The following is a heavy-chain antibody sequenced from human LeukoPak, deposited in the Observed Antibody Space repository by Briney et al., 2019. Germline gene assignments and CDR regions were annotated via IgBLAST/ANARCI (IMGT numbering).Heavy chain of an antibody. V-gene: IGHV1-8*01. D-gene: IGHD7-27*01. J-gene: IGHJ4*02. CDR3: VRTPPNWGADF. CDR2: MSPNSGNT. Sequence: ASVKVSCKASGYTFTSCDINWMRQATGQGLEWMGWMSPNSGNTGYAQKFQGRVTMTRDTSIGTAYLELSSLRSEDSAVYYCVRTPPNWGADFWGPGTLITVSS. CDR1: GYTFTSCD.